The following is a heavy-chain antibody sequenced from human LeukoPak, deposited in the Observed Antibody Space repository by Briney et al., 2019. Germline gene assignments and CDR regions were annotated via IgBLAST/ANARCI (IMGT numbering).Heavy chain of an antibody. CDR3: ARDANYYDSRGENYFNY. J-gene: IGHJ4*02. D-gene: IGHD3-22*01. V-gene: IGHV3-7*01. Sequence: PGGSLRHSCAASGFAFSSYWMSWVRQAPGKGLERVANIKRDGSDTSYVDSVKGRFTISRDNAKNSLYLQLNSLRAEDTAVYYCARDANYYDSRGENYFNYWGQGTLVTVSS. CDR1: GFAFSSYW. CDR2: IKRDGSDT.